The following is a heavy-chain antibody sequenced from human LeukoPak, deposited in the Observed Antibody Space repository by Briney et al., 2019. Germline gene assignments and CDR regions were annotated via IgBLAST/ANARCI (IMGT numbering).Heavy chain of an antibody. Sequence: PGGSLRLSCVISGFTFSSYAMSWVRQAPGKGLEWVSGISAGGGSTYHADSVKGRFTISRDNSKSTLYLQMNSLRAEDTAVYYXXXXGRSSTPGYWGQGTLVTVSS. V-gene: IGHV3-23*01. CDR3: XXXGRSSTPGY. CDR2: ISAGGGST. J-gene: IGHJ4*02. CDR1: GFTFSSYA. D-gene: IGHD2-2*01.